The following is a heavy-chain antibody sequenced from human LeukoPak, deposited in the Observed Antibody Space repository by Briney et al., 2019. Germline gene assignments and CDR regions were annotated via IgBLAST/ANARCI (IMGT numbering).Heavy chain of an antibody. CDR2: IYYSGST. CDR1: GGSISSSSYY. V-gene: IGHV4-39*07. J-gene: IGHJ5*02. Sequence: SETLSLTCTVSGGSISSSSYYWGWIREPPGKGLEWIGSIYYSGSTYYNPSLKSRVTISVDTSKNQFSLKLSSVTAADTAVYYCARDNQWPNYHRWFDPWGQGTLVTVSS. D-gene: IGHD3-22*01. CDR3: ARDNQWPNYHRWFDP.